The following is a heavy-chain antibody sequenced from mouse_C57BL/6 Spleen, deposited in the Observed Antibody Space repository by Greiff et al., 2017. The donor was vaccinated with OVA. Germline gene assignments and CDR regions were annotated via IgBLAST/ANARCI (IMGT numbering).Heavy chain of an antibody. CDR3: ASKGGYYEGCAMDY. J-gene: IGHJ4*01. V-gene: IGHV1-55*01. Sequence: SGAELVRPGASVTLSCKASGYTFTSYWITWVKQRPGQGLEWIGDIYPGSGSTNYNEKFKSKATLTVDTSSSTAYMQLSSLTSEDSAVYYCASKGGYYEGCAMDYWGEGTSVTVSA. D-gene: IGHD2-3*01. CDR2: IYPGSGST. CDR1: GYTFTSYW.